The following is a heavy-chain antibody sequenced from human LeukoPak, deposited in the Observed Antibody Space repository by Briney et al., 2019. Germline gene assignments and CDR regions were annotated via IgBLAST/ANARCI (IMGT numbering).Heavy chain of an antibody. CDR1: GGSISSSSYY. Sequence: NTSETLSLTCTVSGGSISSSSYYWGWIRQPPGKGLEWIANIYYSGSTYLNPSLKSRVTISIDTSKNQFSLKLTSVTAADTAVYYCASSSGYPPDAFDIWGQGTMVTVSS. CDR3: ASSSGYPPDAFDI. D-gene: IGHD3-22*01. V-gene: IGHV4-39*01. CDR2: IYYSGST. J-gene: IGHJ3*02.